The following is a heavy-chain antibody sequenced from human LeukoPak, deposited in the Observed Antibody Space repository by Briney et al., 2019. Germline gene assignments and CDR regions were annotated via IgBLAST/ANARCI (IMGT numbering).Heavy chain of an antibody. D-gene: IGHD6-19*01. V-gene: IGHV1-8*01. CDR3: ARVVYSSGWYLGDY. CDR1: GYTFTSYD. J-gene: IGHJ4*02. CDR2: MNPNSGNT. Sequence: ASVKVSCKASGYTFTSYDINWVRQATGQGLEWMGWMNPNSGNTGYAQKFQGRVTMTRNTSISTAYMELSSLRSDDTAVYYCARVVYSSGWYLGDYWGQGTLVTVSS.